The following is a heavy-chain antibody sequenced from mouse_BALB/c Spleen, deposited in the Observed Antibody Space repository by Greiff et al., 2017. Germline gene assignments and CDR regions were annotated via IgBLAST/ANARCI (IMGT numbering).Heavy chain of an antibody. CDR3: AKKGLYHYAMDY. CDR2: IWRGGST. J-gene: IGHJ4*01. D-gene: IGHD1-1*01. V-gene: IGHV2-5-1*01. Sequence: VQLQQSGPSLVQPSQSLSITCTVSGFSLTSYGVHWVRQSPGKGLEWLGVIWRGGSTDYNAAFMSRLSITKDNSKSQVFFKMNSLQADDTAIYYCAKKGLYHYAMDYWGQGTSVTVSS. CDR1: GFSLTSYG.